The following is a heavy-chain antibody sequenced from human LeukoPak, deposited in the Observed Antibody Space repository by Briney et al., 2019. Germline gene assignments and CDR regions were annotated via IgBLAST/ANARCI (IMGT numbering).Heavy chain of an antibody. CDR2: IYSDGSIT. D-gene: IGHD2-2*01. CDR1: GFTFSSYW. J-gene: IGHJ4*02. Sequence: GGALRLSCAASGFTFSSYWMHWVRQAPGKGLVWVSRIYSDGSITSYADSVKGRFTISRDNAKNTLYLQMNSLRAEDTAVYYCAHLSGYCSSTSCYAWGQGTLVTVSS. V-gene: IGHV3-74*01. CDR3: AHLSGYCSSTSCYA.